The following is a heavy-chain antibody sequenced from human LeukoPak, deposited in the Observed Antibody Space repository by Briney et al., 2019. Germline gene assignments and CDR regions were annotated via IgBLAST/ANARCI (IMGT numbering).Heavy chain of an antibody. CDR3: ARPRLKYSSGYIDY. V-gene: IGHV3-21*01. CDR2: ISSSSSYI. CDR1: GFTFSSYS. J-gene: IGHJ4*02. Sequence: GGSLRLSCAASGFTFSSYSMNWVRQAPGKGLEWVSSISSSSSYIYYADSVKGRFTISRDNAKNSLYLQMNSLRAEDTAVYYCARPRLKYSSGYIDYWGQGTLVTVSS. D-gene: IGHD6-25*01.